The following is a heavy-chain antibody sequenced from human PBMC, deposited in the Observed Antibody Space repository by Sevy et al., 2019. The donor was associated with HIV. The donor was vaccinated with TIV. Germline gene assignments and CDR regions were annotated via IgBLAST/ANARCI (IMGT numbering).Heavy chain of an antibody. D-gene: IGHD3-22*01. CDR1: GYTFTSYG. V-gene: IGHV1-18*01. CDR3: AREGEEYYYHSSGYYSTYYYHGMDV. CDR2: ISAYNGNT. J-gene: IGHJ6*02. Sequence: ASVKVSCKASGYTFTSYGISWVRQAPGQGLEWMGWISAYNGNTNYAQKLQGRVTMTTDTSTSTAYMELRSLRSDDTAVYYCAREGEEYYYHSSGYYSTYYYHGMDVWGQGTTVTVSS.